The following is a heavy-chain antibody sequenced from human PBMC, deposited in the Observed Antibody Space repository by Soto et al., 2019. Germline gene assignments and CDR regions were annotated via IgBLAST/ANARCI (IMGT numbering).Heavy chain of an antibody. V-gene: IGHV1-18*04. CDR3: AIYHLELFSFDY. Sequence: ALVKVSCKAYDFSFTSHGISWVRQAPGQGLEWMGWISLYNGNTNYAQQFQGRVTMTTDTSTSTAYMELRSLRSDDTAMYFCAIYHLELFSFDYWGQGTLVTVSS. J-gene: IGHJ4*02. D-gene: IGHD2-2*01. CDR2: ISLYNGNT. CDR1: DFSFTSHG.